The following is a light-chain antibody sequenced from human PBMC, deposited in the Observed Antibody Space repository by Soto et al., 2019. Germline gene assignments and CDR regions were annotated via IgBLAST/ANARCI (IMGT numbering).Light chain of an antibody. CDR1: GSDVGYYNY. CDR2: EVS. Sequence: QSALTQPASVSGSPGQSITISCTGTGSDVGYYNYVSWYQQYPGKAPKLIIYEVSNRPSGVSNRFSGSKSGDTASLTISGLQAEDEADYYCSSYTSSSTLYVFGSGTKLTVL. CDR3: SSYTSSSTLYV. J-gene: IGLJ1*01. V-gene: IGLV2-14*01.